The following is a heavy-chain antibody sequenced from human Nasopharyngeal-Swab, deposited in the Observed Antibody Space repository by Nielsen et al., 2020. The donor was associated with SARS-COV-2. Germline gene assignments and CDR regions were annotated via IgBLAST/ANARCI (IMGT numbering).Heavy chain of an antibody. D-gene: IGHD3-10*01. J-gene: IGHJ3*02. Sequence: WVRHAPGQGLEWMGGIIPIFGTANYAQKFQGRVTITADKSTSTAYMELSSLRSEDTAVYYCARDTMVRGVIITPYDAFDIWGQGTMVTVSS. CDR3: ARDTMVRGVIITPYDAFDI. V-gene: IGHV1-69*06. CDR2: IIPIFGTA.